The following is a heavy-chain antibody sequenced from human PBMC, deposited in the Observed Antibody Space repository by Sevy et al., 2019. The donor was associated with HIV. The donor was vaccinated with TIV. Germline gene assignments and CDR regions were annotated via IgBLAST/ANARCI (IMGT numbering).Heavy chain of an antibody. CDR2: IDPTDSYT. D-gene: IGHD2-2*01. CDR3: ARLLDKVPYALDI. CDR1: GNSFSGYW. V-gene: IGHV5-10-1*01. Sequence: GEAPKISCQGSGNSFSGYWISWVRLMPGKGLEWMGRIDPTDSYTYYSPSFQGHVTISTDKSITTAYLQWSSLKASDTAMYYCARLLDKVPYALDIWGQGTMVTVSS. J-gene: IGHJ3*02.